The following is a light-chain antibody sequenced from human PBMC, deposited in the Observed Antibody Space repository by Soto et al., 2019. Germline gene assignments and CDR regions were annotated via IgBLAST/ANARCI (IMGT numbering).Light chain of an antibody. CDR2: AAS. CDR1: QSISTW. CDR3: QQLKSNLIT. Sequence: IQMTQSPSTLSASVGDRVTITCRASQSISTWLAWYQQKPGEAPNLLIYAASTLQSGVPSRFSGSGSGTEFTLTISSLQPEDFATYYCQQLKSNLITFGQGTRLEIK. V-gene: IGKV1-5*01. J-gene: IGKJ5*01.